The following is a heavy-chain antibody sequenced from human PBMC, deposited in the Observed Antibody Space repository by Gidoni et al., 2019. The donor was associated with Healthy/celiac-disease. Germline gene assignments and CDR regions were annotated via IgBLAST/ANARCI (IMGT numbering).Heavy chain of an antibody. J-gene: IGHJ6*02. Sequence: EVQLVESGGGVVRPGGSLRLSCAASGFTFDDYGMRWVRQAPGKGPEWGSGINWNGGSTGYADSVKGRFTISRDNAKNSLYLQMNSLRAEDTALYYCARGGRTVPAAMSDYYYYGMDVWGQGTTVTVSS. CDR1: GFTFDDYG. D-gene: IGHD2-2*01. V-gene: IGHV3-20*04. CDR3: ARGGRTVPAAMSDYYYYGMDV. CDR2: INWNGGST.